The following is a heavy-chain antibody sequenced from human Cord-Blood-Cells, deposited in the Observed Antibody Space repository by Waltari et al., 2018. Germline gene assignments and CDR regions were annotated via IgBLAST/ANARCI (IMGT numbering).Heavy chain of an antibody. Sequence: EVQLLESGGGVVQPGGSLRLSCAASGFTFSSYAMSWVRQAPGKGVEWVADMRGSGGSTNYAGTVKGRFTISRDNTKNTLYLKMNSLRAEDTAVYYCAKDRVAARFRYYYGMDVWGQGTTVTVSS. V-gene: IGHV3-23*01. CDR2: MRGSGGST. J-gene: IGHJ6*02. CDR1: GFTFSSYA. D-gene: IGHD6-6*01. CDR3: AKDRVAARFRYYYGMDV.